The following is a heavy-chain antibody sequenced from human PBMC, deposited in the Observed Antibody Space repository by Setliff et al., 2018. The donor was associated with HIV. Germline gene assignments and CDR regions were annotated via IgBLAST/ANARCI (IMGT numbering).Heavy chain of an antibody. D-gene: IGHD3-22*01. CDR1: GYNFTTYW. CDR2: IYPGDSDT. V-gene: IGHV5-51*01. CDR3: VGRRGGGYYDTSAYFDF. Sequence: GESLKISCKASGYNFTTYWIGWVRQMPGKGLEWMGIIYPGDSDTKYSPSFQGQVTISVDKSIRTASLRWSSLKASDSALYYCVGRRGGGYYDTSAYFDFWGQGTLVTVSS. J-gene: IGHJ4*02.